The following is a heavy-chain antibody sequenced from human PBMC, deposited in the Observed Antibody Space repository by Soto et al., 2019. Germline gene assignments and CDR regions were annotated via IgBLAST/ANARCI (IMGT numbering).Heavy chain of an antibody. CDR1: GGTFSSYA. D-gene: IGHD3-9*01. J-gene: IGHJ4*02. CDR2: ISAYNGNT. Sequence: ASVKVSCKASGGTFSSYAISWVRQAPGQGLEWMGWISAYNGNTNYAQKLQGRVTMTTDTSTSTAYMELRSLRSDDTAVYYCARADVLRYFDACDYWGQGTLVTVSS. V-gene: IGHV1-18*01. CDR3: ARADVLRYFDACDY.